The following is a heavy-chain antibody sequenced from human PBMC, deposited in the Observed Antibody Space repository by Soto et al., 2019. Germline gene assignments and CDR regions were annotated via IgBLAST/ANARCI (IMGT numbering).Heavy chain of an antibody. CDR2: INGNGHRT. CDR1: GFTFSSYG. D-gene: IGHD5-12*01. V-gene: IGHV3-64D*06. Sequence: PGGSLRLSCSVAGFTFSSYGMHWVRQAPGKGLEYVSAINGNGHRTYHADSVKGRFAISRDNSKNTLYLQMSSLRAEDTAVYYCYRYSGYDVSLDYWGQGILVTVSS. CDR3: YRYSGYDVSLDY. J-gene: IGHJ4*02.